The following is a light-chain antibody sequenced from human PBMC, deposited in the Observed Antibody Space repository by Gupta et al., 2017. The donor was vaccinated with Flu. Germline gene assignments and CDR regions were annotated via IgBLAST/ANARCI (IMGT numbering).Light chain of an antibody. CDR1: QSISDW. CDR2: QAS. Sequence: DIQMTQSPSALSASVGDRVFITCRVSQSISDWLAWYQQKPGKAPKLLIYQASSLESGVPSRFSGSGSGTEFTLTISSLQPDDFATYYCQQYYGNSRTFGQGTKVDIK. V-gene: IGKV1-5*03. CDR3: QQYYGNSRT. J-gene: IGKJ1*01.